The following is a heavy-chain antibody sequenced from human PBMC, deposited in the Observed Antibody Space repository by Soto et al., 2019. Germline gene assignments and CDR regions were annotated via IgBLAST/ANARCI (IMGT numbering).Heavy chain of an antibody. CDR2: IDPSDSYT. Sequence: GESLKISCNGSGYSFTDSCINWVLQMPGKGLEWMGKIDPSDSYTSYSPSFQGHVTISADKSISTAYLQWSSLRASDTAMYYCATLRGNYYDSSGYYSSLGHWGQGTLVTVSS. CDR3: ATLRGNYYDSSGYYSSLGH. D-gene: IGHD3-22*01. V-gene: IGHV5-10-1*01. CDR1: GYSFTDSC. J-gene: IGHJ5*02.